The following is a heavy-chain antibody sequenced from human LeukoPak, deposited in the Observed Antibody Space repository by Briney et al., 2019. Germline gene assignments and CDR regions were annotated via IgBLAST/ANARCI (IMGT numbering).Heavy chain of an antibody. CDR2: INHSGST. D-gene: IGHD3-3*01. V-gene: IGHV4-34*01. CDR1: GGSFSGYY. J-gene: IGHJ6*02. CDR3: ARGIATYYDFWSGYALGMDV. Sequence: PSETLSLTCAVYGGSFSGYYWSWIRQPPGKGLEWIGEINHSGSTNYNPSLKSRVTISVDTSKNQFSLKLSPVTAADTAVYYCARGIATYYDFWSGYALGMDVWGQGTTVTVSS.